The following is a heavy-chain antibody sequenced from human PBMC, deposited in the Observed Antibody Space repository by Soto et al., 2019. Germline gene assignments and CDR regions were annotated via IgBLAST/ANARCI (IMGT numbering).Heavy chain of an antibody. Sequence: GEALKICCNGSLYIFTSYWIGVGRQMPGKGLEWRGIIYPGDCDTRYRPSFQSQVTISADKSISTAYLQWRSLKASDTAMYYWATHFLTVPGVTYVMDVWGQGTTVTVSS. CDR1: LYIFTSYW. CDR3: ATHFLTVPGVTYVMDV. V-gene: IGHV5-51*01. J-gene: IGHJ6*02. D-gene: IGHD3-10*01. CDR2: IYPGDCDT.